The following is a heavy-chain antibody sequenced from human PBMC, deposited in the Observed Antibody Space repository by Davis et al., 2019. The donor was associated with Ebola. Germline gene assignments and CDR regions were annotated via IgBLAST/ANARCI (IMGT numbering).Heavy chain of an antibody. D-gene: IGHD4-17*01. CDR3: AKGGGDYGDTQYYFDY. J-gene: IGHJ4*02. V-gene: IGHV3-23*01. CDR1: GFTFSNYA. Sequence: GGSLRLSCAASGFTFSNYAMNWVRQAPGKGLEWVSAISSSSGSTYYVGSVKGRFTISRDNSKNTLYLQMNSLRGDDAAVYYCAKGGGDYGDTQYYFDYWGQGTLVTVSS. CDR2: ISSSSGST.